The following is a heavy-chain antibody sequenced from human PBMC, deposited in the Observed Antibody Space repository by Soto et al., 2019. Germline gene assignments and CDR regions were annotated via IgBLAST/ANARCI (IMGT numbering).Heavy chain of an antibody. CDR3: ARRGEGIAAAVDY. D-gene: IGHD6-13*01. V-gene: IGHV5-10-1*01. CDR1: GYSFAGYW. CDR2: IDPSDSQT. J-gene: IGHJ4*02. Sequence: LKISCKGSGYSFAGYWITWVRQKPGKGLEWMGRIDPSDSQTYYSPSFRGHVTISVTKSITTVFLQWSSLRASDTAMYYCARRGEGIAAAVDYWGQGTLVTVSS.